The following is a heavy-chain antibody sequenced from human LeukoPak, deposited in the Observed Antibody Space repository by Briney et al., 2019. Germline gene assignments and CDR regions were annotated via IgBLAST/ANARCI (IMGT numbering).Heavy chain of an antibody. CDR2: MNPNSGNT. D-gene: IGHD6-19*01. Sequence: ASVKVSCKASGYTFTSYDINWVRQATGQGLEWMGWMNPNSGNTGYAQKFQGRVTMTRNTSISTAYMELRSLRSDDTAVYYCARSIAVAVWFDPWGQGTLVTVSS. CDR1: GYTFTSYD. V-gene: IGHV1-8*01. J-gene: IGHJ5*02. CDR3: ARSIAVAVWFDP.